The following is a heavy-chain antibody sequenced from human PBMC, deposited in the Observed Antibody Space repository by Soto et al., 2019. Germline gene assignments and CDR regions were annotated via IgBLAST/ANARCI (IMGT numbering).Heavy chain of an antibody. CDR1: GCSISSSSYY. CDR3: ASLTALRSSYHNFDY. D-gene: IGHD2-15*01. Sequence: QLQLQESGPGLVKPSETLSLTCTVSGCSISSSSYYWGWIRQPPGKGLEWIGSIYYSGSTYYNPSLKSRVTLSVDTSKNPFSLKLSSVTAADTAVYYCASLTALRSSYHNFDYCGQGTLVTVSS. V-gene: IGHV4-39*01. CDR2: IYYSGST. J-gene: IGHJ4*02.